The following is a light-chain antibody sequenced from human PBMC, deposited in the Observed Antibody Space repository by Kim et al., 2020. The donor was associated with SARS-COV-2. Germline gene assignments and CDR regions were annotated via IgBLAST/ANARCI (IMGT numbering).Light chain of an antibody. Sequence: RATISCKSSQSILYTSNNKNYLAWYQQKPGQPPKLLIYWASIRESGVPDRFSGSGSGTDFTLTISSLQAEDVAVYYCQQYFRPWYTFGQGTKLEIK. CDR3: QQYFRPWYT. V-gene: IGKV4-1*01. CDR1: QSILYTSNNKNY. J-gene: IGKJ2*01. CDR2: WAS.